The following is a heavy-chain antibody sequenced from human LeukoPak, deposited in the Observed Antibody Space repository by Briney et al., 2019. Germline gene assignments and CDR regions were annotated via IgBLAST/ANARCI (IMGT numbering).Heavy chain of an antibody. CDR1: GYTLTSYA. CDR3: ARVPSYGDSYNWFDP. D-gene: IGHD4-17*01. J-gene: IGHJ5*02. Sequence: EASVKVSCKASGYTLTSYAMNWVRQAPGQGLEWMGWINTNTGNPTYAQGFTGRFVFSLDTSVSTAYLQISSLKAEDTAVYYCARVPSYGDSYNWFDPWGQGTLVTVSS. V-gene: IGHV7-4-1*02. CDR2: INTNTGNP.